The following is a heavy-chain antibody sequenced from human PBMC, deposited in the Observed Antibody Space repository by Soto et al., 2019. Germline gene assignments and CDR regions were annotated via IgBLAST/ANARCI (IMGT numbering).Heavy chain of an antibody. CDR3: ARVLEGREYYYYYYMDV. CDR2: ISAYNGNT. CDR1: GYTFTSYG. J-gene: IGHJ6*03. V-gene: IGHV1-18*01. Sequence: ASVKVSCKASGYTFTSYGISWVRQAPGQGLEWMGWISAYNGNTNYAQKLQGRVTMTTDTSTSTAYMELRSLRSDDTAVYYCARVLEGREYYYYYYMDVWGKGTTVTVSS.